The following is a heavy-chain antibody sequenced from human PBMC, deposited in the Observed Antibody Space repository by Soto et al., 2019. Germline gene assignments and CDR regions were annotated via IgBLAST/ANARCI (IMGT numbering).Heavy chain of an antibody. CDR1: GFTPSDHF. CDR3: VTLQFSRWFY. J-gene: IGHJ4*02. D-gene: IGHD4-4*01. Sequence: GGSLRLSCAASGFTPSDHFMEWVRRAPGKGLEWVGRTKHKAASYTTDYAASVNGRFTISRDDSKNSLYLQMNSLKTEDTAMYYCVTLQFSRWFYWGLGTLVTVSS. CDR2: TKHKAASYTT. V-gene: IGHV3-72*01.